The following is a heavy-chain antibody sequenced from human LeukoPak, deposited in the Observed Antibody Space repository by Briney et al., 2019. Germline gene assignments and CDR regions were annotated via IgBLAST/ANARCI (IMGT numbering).Heavy chain of an antibody. D-gene: IGHD4-23*01. Sequence: GGSLKISCKGSGYSFTSYWIGWVRQMPGKGPEWMGVIYPGDSNIKYSPSFQGQVTISADKSISTAYLQWSSLKASDTAMYYCARSMGYGGNTFFDYWGQGTLVTVSS. V-gene: IGHV5-51*01. CDR3: ARSMGYGGNTFFDY. CDR1: GYSFTSYW. CDR2: IYPGDSNI. J-gene: IGHJ4*02.